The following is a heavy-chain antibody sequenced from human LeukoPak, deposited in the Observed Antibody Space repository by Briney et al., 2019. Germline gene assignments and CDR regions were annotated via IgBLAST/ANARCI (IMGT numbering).Heavy chain of an antibody. CDR3: ARVRDYYGSGSYYPFDY. CDR2: ISAYNGNT. Sequence: GASVKVSCKASGYTFTSYGISWVRQAPGQGLEWMGWISAYNGNTNYAQKLQGRVTMTTDTSTSTAYMELRSLRSDDTAVYYCARVRDYYGSGSYYPFDYWGQGTLVTVSS. V-gene: IGHV1-18*01. CDR1: GYTFTSYG. J-gene: IGHJ4*02. D-gene: IGHD3-10*01.